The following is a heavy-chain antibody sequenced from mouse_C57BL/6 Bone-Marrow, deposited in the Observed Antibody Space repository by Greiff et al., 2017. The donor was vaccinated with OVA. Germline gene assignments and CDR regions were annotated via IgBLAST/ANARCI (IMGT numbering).Heavy chain of an antibody. CDR2: IDPSDSYT. V-gene: IGHV1-69*01. D-gene: IGHD4-1*01. CDR1: GYTFTSYW. CDR3: ARSNCLDY. Sequence: VQLQQPGAELVMPGASVKLSCKASGYTFTSYWMHWVKQRPGQGLEWIGEIDPSDSYTNYNQKFKGKSTLTVDKSSSTAYMQLSSLTSEDSAVYYCARSNCLDYWGQGTTLTVSS. J-gene: IGHJ2*01.